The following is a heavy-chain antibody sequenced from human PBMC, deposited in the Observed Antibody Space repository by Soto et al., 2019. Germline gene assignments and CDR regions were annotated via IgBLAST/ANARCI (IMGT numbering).Heavy chain of an antibody. CDR3: ERDRAKFEY. J-gene: IGHJ4*02. Sequence: GGSLRLSCAASGFTFTSYAMSWVRLTPGKGLEWVSAISGSGSNTFYADSVRGRFTISRDNSKNTVFLQMNNLRAEDTAVYFCERDRAKFEYWGQGTRVTVSS. D-gene: IGHD1-26*01. CDR2: ISGSGSNT. V-gene: IGHV3-23*01. CDR1: GFTFTSYA.